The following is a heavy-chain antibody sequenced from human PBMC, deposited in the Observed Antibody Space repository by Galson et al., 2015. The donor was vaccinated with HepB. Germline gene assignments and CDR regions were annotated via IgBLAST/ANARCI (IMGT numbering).Heavy chain of an antibody. D-gene: IGHD6-19*01. CDR3: ARDGAQWLAQYYFDY. V-gene: IGHV3-21*01. CDR1: GFTFSSYS. J-gene: IGHJ4*02. Sequence: SRRLSCAASGFTFSSYSMNWVRQAPGEGLEWGSSISSSSSHIYYEESVKGRFTISRDNAKNSLYLQMNSLRAEDTAVYYCARDGAQWLAQYYFDYWGQGALVTVSS. CDR2: ISSSSSHI.